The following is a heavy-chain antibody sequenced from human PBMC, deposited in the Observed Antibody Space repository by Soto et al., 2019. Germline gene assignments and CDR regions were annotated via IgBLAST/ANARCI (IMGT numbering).Heavy chain of an antibody. J-gene: IGHJ4*02. V-gene: IGHV3-21*01. Sequence: EVQLVESGGGLVKPGGSLRLSCAASGFTFSSYSMTWVRQAPGKGLECVSSISSSGNSIYYADSLKGRFTISRDNAKHSLDLQMDSLGADDTALYYCARALSSLIAGPGYWGQGTLVTVSS. CDR2: ISSSGNSI. CDR1: GFTFSSYS. D-gene: IGHD6-19*01. CDR3: ARALSSLIAGPGY.